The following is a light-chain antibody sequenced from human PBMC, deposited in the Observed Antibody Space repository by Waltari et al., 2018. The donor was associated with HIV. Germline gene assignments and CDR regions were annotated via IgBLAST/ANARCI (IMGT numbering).Light chain of an antibody. J-gene: IGKJ1*01. CDR3: HQYGDWRPWT. V-gene: IGKV3D-15*01. CDR1: QSLSSK. Sequence: EIVMTQSPATMSVSQGERVTVSCRASQSLSSKLAWYQQRPGQAPRLLIYGASTRATDIPARFSGSGSGTEVTLTISSLQAEDFAVYYCHQYGDWRPWTFGQGTKVESK. CDR2: GAS.